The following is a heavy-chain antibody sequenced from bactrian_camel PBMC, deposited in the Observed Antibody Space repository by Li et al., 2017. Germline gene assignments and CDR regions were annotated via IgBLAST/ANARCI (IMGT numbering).Heavy chain of an antibody. J-gene: IGHJ4*01. CDR3: AAEDIDSTSCYTGSWVTVGT. CDR1: SRTTC. D-gene: IGHD2*01. CDR2: IKEDGSGA. V-gene: IGHV3S6*01. Sequence: HVQLVESGGGSVLAGGSLRLSCVSSSRTTCLAWFRQAPGKGLEWVSSIKEDGSGAYYADSVRGRFTISRDIAKNTPTLQMYSLKPEDSAMYYCAAEDIDSTSCYTGSWVTVGTWGQGTQVTVS.